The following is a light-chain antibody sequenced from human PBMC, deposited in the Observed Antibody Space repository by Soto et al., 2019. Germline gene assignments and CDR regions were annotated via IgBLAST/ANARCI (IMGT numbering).Light chain of an antibody. CDR2: EGS. V-gene: IGLV2-23*01. CDR3: CSYAGSVV. J-gene: IGLJ2*01. Sequence: QSVLTQPASVSGSPGQSITISCTGTSSDVGSYNLVSWCQQHPGKAPKLMIYEGSKRPSGVSNRFSGSKSGNTASLTISGLQAEDEADYYCCSYAGSVVFGGGTKVTVL. CDR1: SSDVGSYNL.